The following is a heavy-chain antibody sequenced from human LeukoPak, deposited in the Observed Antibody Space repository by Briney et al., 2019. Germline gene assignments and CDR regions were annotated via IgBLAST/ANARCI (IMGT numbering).Heavy chain of an antibody. CDR3: ARGSYYDTLTGYYRGSFDS. J-gene: IGHJ4*02. V-gene: IGHV4-4*07. Sequence: SETLSLTCTVSGGSISTYYWSWIRQPAERGLEWIGRVSTSGTTQYNPSFKSRVTMSVDTSSNQFSLKLSSVTAADTAVYYCARGSYYDTLTGYYRGSFDSWGQGTLVTVSS. CDR2: VSTSGTT. CDR1: GGSISTYY. D-gene: IGHD3-9*01.